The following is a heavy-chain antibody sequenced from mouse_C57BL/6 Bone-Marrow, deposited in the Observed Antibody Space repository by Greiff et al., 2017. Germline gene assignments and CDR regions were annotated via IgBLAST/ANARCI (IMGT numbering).Heavy chain of an antibody. CDR2: INPNNGGT. CDR3: ARDGYLYYYAMDY. J-gene: IGHJ4*01. Sequence: EVQLQQSGPELVKPGASVKISCKASGYTFTDYYMNWVKQSHGKSLEWIGDINPNNGGTSYNQKFKGKATLTVDKSSSPAYMELRSLTSEDSAVYYCARDGYLYYYAMDYWGQGTSVTVSS. V-gene: IGHV1-26*01. CDR1: GYTFTDYY. D-gene: IGHD2-3*01.